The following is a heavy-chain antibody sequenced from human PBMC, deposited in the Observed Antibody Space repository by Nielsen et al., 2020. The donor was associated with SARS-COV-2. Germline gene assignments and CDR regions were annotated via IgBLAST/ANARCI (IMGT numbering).Heavy chain of an antibody. CDR3: ARGPEGRYYYGSGSYLGY. D-gene: IGHD3-10*01. CDR1: GFTFSDYY. V-gene: IGHV3-11*03. Sequence: GGSLRLSCAASGFTFSDYYMSWIRQAPGKGLEWVSYISSSSSSDSVKGRFTISRDNAKNSLYLQMNSLRAEDTAVYYCARGPEGRYYYGSGSYLGYWGQGTLVTVSS. CDR2: ISSSSS. J-gene: IGHJ4*02.